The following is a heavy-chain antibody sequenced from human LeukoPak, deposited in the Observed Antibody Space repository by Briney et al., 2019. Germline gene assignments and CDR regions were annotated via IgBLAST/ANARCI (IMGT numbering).Heavy chain of an antibody. CDR2: IYYSGST. CDR1: GGSISSGDYY. Sequence: PSETLSLTCTVSGGSISSGDYYWSWIRQPPGKGLEWIGYIYYSGSTYYNPSLKSRVTISVDTSKNQFSLKLSSVTAADTAVYYCARASDYGDGYWYFDLWGRGTLVTVSS. J-gene: IGHJ2*01. D-gene: IGHD4-17*01. V-gene: IGHV4-30-4*01. CDR3: ARASDYGDGYWYFDL.